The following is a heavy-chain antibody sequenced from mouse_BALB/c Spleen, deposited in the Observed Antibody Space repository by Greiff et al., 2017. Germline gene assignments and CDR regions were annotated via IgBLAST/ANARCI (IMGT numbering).Heavy chain of an antibody. D-gene: IGHD2-14*01. CDR3: ARRGYDGYAMDY. CDR2: INPGSGGT. V-gene: IGHV1-54*01. J-gene: IGHJ4*01. Sequence: QVQLQQSGAELVRPGTSVKVSCKASGYASTNYLIEWVKQRPGQGLEWIGVINPGSGGTNYNEKFKGKATLTADKSSSTAYMQLSSLTSDDSAVYFCARRGYDGYAMDYWGQGTSVTVSS. CDR1: GYASTNYL.